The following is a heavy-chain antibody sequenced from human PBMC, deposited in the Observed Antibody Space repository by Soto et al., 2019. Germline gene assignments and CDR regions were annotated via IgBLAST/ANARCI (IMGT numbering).Heavy chain of an antibody. CDR3: ARYPAAYRTNGVCPGAAHYYYYYMDV. CDR2: IWYDGSNK. V-gene: IGHV3-33*01. CDR1: GFTFSSYG. D-gene: IGHD2-8*01. Sequence: PGGSLILSCAASGFTFSSYGMHWVRQAPGKGLEWVAVIWYDGSNKYYADSVKGRFTISRDNSKNTLYLQMNSLRAEDTAVYYCARYPAAYRTNGVCPGAAHYYYYYMDVWGKGTTVTVSS. J-gene: IGHJ6*03.